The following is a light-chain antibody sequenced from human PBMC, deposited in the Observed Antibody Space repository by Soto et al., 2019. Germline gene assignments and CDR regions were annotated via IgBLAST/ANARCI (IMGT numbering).Light chain of an antibody. CDR3: QQGGNWPVT. Sequence: VLTQSPATLSLSPGERATLSCRASQDVGTYVAWYQVRGGQAPRLLISGASKKATGIPDRINGGGSGAVFTLTINSLESEDFGVYFCQQGGNWPVTFGQGTRVEIK. J-gene: IGKJ5*01. CDR1: QDVGTY. V-gene: IGKV3D-11*01. CDR2: GAS.